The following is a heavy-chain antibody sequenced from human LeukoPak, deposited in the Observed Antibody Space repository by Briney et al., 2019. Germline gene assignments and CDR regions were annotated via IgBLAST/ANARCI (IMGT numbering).Heavy chain of an antibody. CDR1: GFGLDGYT. CDR2: INWNGDET. J-gene: IGHJ3*02. Sequence: GGSLRLSCAASGFGLDGYTMHWVRQFPGQGLEWVALINWNGDETYYSDSVKGRFTISRDNAKNSLYLQMNSLRADDTAVYFCARSFGGLDYDNSGYDDAFDIWGQGTMVTVSS. D-gene: IGHD3-22*01. CDR3: ARSFGGLDYDNSGYDDAFDI. V-gene: IGHV3-43*01.